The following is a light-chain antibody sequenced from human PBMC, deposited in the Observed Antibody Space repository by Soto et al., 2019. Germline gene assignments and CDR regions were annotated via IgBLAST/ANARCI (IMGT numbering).Light chain of an antibody. CDR3: QQADSLPLVT. Sequence: DIQMTQSPSSLSASVGDRVTITCRASQDIDNYLNWYQHKPGEAPKLLIYIASSLQGGVPSRFSGSGSGTDFTLTISSLQPEDFATYYCQQADSLPLVTFGQGTRLEIK. V-gene: IGKV1-39*01. CDR1: QDIDNY. CDR2: IAS. J-gene: IGKJ5*01.